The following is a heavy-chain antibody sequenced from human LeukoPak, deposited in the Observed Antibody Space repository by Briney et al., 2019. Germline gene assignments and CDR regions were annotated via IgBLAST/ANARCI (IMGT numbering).Heavy chain of an antibody. CDR1: GFTFSDYY. CDR2: ISSSGSAI. D-gene: IGHD5-18*01. J-gene: IGHJ4*02. Sequence: GGSLRLSCAASGFTFSDYYMSWIRQAPGKGLEWVSYISSSGSAIYYADSAKGRFTMSRDNAKNSLYLQMNSLRAEDTAVYYCARNTRGYSYGSNYWGQGTLVTVSS. V-gene: IGHV3-11*04. CDR3: ARNTRGYSYGSNY.